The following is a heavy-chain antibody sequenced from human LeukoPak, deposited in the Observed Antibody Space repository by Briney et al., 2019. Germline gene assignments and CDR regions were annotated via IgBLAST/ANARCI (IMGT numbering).Heavy chain of an antibody. CDR2: ISPKSGDT. Sequence: GASVKVSCKASGYTFSGYYMHWVRQAPGQGHEWMGWISPKSGDTNYAQNFQGRVTMTRDTSISTAYMELSRLTSDDTAVHYCARGRDKTTSPAIDYWGQGTLVTVSP. D-gene: IGHD2-2*01. J-gene: IGHJ4*02. V-gene: IGHV1-2*02. CDR3: ARGRDKTTSPAIDY. CDR1: GYTFSGYY.